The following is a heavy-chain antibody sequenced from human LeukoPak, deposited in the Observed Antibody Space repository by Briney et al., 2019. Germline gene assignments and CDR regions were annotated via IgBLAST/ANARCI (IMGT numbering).Heavy chain of an antibody. D-gene: IGHD6-19*01. V-gene: IGHV1-69*01. CDR3: ARAGHSSGWYEGVDY. CDR2: IIPIFGTA. CDR1: GGTFSSYA. J-gene: IGHJ4*02. Sequence: SVKVSCTASGGTFSSYAISWVRQAPGQGLEWMGGIIPIFGTANYAQKFQGRVTITADESTSTAYMELSSLRSEDTAVYYCARAGHSSGWYEGVDYWGQGTLVTVSS.